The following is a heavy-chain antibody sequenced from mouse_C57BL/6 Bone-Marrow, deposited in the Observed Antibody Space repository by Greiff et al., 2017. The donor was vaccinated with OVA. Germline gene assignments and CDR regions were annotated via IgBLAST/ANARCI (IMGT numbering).Heavy chain of an antibody. D-gene: IGHD1-1*01. J-gene: IGHJ4*01. CDR3: ARVNYGSSFYAMDY. CDR1: GYSITSGYY. Sequence: EVQVVESGPGLVKPSQSLSLTCSVTGYSITSGYYWNWIRQFPGNKLEWMGYISYDGSNKYNPSLKNRISITRDTSKNQFFLKLNSVTTEDTATYYCARVNYGSSFYAMDYWGQGTSVTVSS. V-gene: IGHV3-6*01. CDR2: ISYDGSN.